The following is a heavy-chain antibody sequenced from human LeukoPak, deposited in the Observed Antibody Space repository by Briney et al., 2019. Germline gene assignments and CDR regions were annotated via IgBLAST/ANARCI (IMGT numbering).Heavy chain of an antibody. J-gene: IGHJ4*02. CDR3: ARANFLYCSSSTCLFDY. Sequence: GASVKVSCKASGYTFTDYYMNWVRQAPGQGCEWMGWINPNDGDTNYAQKFQGRVTMTRDTSISTAHMEVSRLRSDDTAVYYCARANFLYCSSSTCLFDYWGQGTLVTVSS. CDR1: GYTFTDYY. D-gene: IGHD2-2*01. CDR2: INPNDGDT. V-gene: IGHV1-2*02.